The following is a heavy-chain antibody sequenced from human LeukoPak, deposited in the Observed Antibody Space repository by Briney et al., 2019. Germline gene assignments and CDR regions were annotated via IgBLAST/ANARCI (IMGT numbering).Heavy chain of an antibody. Sequence: SETLSLTCTVSGGSISSSSYYWGWIRQPPGKGLEWIGSIYYSGSTYYNPSLKSRVTISVDTSKNQFSLKLSSVTAADTAVYYCARLRMETGIYYYYMDVWGKGTTVTVSS. CDR1: GGSISSSSYY. V-gene: IGHV4-39*01. CDR3: ARLRMETGIYYYYMDV. J-gene: IGHJ6*03. CDR2: IYYSGST. D-gene: IGHD2-8*01.